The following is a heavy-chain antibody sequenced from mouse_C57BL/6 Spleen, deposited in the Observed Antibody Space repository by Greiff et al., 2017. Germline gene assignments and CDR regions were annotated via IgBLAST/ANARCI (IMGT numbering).Heavy chain of an antibody. CDR2: ISYDGSN. J-gene: IGHJ4*01. CDR3: ARGRGNYSMDY. D-gene: IGHD2-1*01. Sequence: EVKLVESGPGLMKPSQSLSLTCSVTGYSITSGYYWNWIRQFPGNKLEWMGYISYDGSNNYNPSLKNRISITRDTSKNQFFLKLNSVTTEDTATYYCARGRGNYSMDYWGQGTSVTVSS. CDR1: GYSITSGYY. V-gene: IGHV3-6*01.